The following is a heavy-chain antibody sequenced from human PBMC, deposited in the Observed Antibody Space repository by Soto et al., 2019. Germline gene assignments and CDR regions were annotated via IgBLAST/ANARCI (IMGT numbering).Heavy chain of an antibody. CDR1: GFTFSSYG. J-gene: IGHJ4*02. V-gene: IGHV3-33*01. CDR2: IWYDGSNK. Sequence: PGGSLRLSCAASGFTFSSYGMHWVRQAPGKGLEWVAVIWYDGSNKYYADSVKGRFTISRDNSKNTLYLQMNSLRAEDTAVYYCARDGDSGIAVARNWGQGTLVTVSS. CDR3: ARDGDSGIAVARN. D-gene: IGHD6-19*01.